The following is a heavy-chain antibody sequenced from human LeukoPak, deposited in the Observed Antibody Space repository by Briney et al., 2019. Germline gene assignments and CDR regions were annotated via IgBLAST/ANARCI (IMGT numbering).Heavy chain of an antibody. Sequence: VASVKVSCKASGYIFTGYYMHWVRQAPGQGLEWMGWINPDNGDTSYAQMFQGRITMTRDTSITTAYMDLSSLTSDDTAVYYCARAIPKNYYDSSGYYAVDYYYMDVWGKGTTVTISS. CDR2: INPDNGDT. V-gene: IGHV1-2*02. D-gene: IGHD3-22*01. CDR1: GYIFTGYY. CDR3: ARAIPKNYYDSSGYYAVDYYYMDV. J-gene: IGHJ6*03.